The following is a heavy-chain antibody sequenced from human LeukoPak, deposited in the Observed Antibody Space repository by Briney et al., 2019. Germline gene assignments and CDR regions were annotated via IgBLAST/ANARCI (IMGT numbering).Heavy chain of an antibody. V-gene: IGHV4-59*01. D-gene: IGHD3-22*01. J-gene: IGHJ4*02. CDR1: GGSISNYY. CDR3: ARGGYYDGVDY. Sequence: SETLSLTCTVSGGSISNYYWSWIRQPPGKGLEWIGYIYYSGSTKYNPSLKSRVTVSVDTSRNQFSLKLTSVTAADTAVYYCARGGYYDGVDYWGQGTLVTVSS. CDR2: IYYSGST.